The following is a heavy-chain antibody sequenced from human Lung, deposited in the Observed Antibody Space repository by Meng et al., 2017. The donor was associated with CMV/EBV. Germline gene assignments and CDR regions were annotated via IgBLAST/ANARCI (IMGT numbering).Heavy chain of an antibody. Sequence: ASLXVSCNASGYTFIGYYMHWVRQAPGQGLEWMGWIHPYTGDTKYAQKFQGRVIMTRDMSMNTVYMELSRLRSDDTAVYYCARAHYLATANDAFDFWGQGXMVTVSS. CDR3: ARAHYLATANDAFDF. D-gene: IGHD6-25*01. V-gene: IGHV1-2*02. J-gene: IGHJ3*01. CDR2: IHPYTGDT. CDR1: GYTFIGYY.